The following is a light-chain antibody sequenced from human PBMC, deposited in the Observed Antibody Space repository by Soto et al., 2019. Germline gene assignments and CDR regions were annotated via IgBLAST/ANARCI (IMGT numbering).Light chain of an antibody. Sequence: QSVLTQPASVSGSPGQSITISCTGTSSDVGGYNYVSWYQQYPGKAPKLMIYDVSNRPSGVSNRFSGSKSGNTASLTISGLQAEDEADYYFSSYTSSNTLVFGSGTKVTVL. V-gene: IGLV2-14*01. CDR1: SSDVGGYNY. CDR3: SSYTSSNTLV. CDR2: DVS. J-gene: IGLJ1*01.